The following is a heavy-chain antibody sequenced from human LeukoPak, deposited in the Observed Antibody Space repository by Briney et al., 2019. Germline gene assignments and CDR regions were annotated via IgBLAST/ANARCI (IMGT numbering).Heavy chain of an antibody. J-gene: IGHJ4*02. CDR2: INHSGST. V-gene: IGHV4-34*01. CDR3: ARHPRIPMIDVVRGFDY. Sequence: SETLSLTCAVYGGSFSGYYWSWIRQPPGKGLEWIGEINHSGSTNYNPSLKSRVTISVDTSKNQFSLKLTSVTAADTAVYYCARHPRIPMIDVVRGFDYWGQGTLVTVSS. D-gene: IGHD3-22*01. CDR1: GGSFSGYY.